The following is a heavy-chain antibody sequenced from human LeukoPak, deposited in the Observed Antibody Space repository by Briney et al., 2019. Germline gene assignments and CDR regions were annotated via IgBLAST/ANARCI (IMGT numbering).Heavy chain of an antibody. V-gene: IGHV1-8*03. Sequence: ASVKVSCKASGYTFTSYDINWVRQATGQGLEWMGWMNPNSGNTGYAQKFQGGVTITRNTSISTAYMELSSLRSEDTAVYYCARGRRYCSSTSCSHKKYYYYYYYMDVWGKGTTVTISS. CDR3: ARGRRYCSSTSCSHKKYYYYYYYMDV. D-gene: IGHD2-2*01. CDR2: MNPNSGNT. CDR1: GYTFTSYD. J-gene: IGHJ6*03.